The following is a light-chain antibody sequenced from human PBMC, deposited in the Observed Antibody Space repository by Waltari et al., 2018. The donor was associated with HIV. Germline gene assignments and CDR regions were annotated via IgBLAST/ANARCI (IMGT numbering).Light chain of an antibody. CDR3: QQTYTIPPT. V-gene: IGKV4-1*01. CDR2: WAS. Sequence: DIVMTQSRDSLAVSLGEWATLKCKSSQTVFYSSNNKNYLIWYQQKAGQPPKLIIYWASSRQSGVPDRFSGSGSGTDFTLTISSLQAEDVAVYFCQQTYTIPPTFGGGTKVEIK. CDR1: QTVFYSSNNKNY. J-gene: IGKJ4*01.